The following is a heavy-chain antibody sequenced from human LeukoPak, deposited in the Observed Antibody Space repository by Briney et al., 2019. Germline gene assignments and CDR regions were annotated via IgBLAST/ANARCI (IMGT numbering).Heavy chain of an antibody. CDR2: IYYSGST. V-gene: IGHV4-59*01. J-gene: IGHJ3*02. CDR1: GGSITSYY. CDR3: ARGPMVPLWAFDI. Sequence: PSETLSLTCTVSGGSITSYYWSWIRQPPGKGLEWIGHIYYSGSTNYNPSLKSRVTISIDTSKNQFSLKLSSVTAADTAVFYCARGPMVPLWAFDIWGQGTMVTVSS. D-gene: IGHD2-8*01.